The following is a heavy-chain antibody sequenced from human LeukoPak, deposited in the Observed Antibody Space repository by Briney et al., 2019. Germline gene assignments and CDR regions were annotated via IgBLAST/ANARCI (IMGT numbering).Heavy chain of an antibody. V-gene: IGHV3-48*03. CDR1: GFTFSSYE. Sequence: GGSLRLSCAASGFTFSSYEMNWVRQAPGKGLERVSYISSSGSTIYYADSVKGRFTISRDNAKNSLYLQMNSLRAEDTAVYYCAREATGITGTSCWFDPWGQGTLVTVSS. D-gene: IGHD1-7*01. CDR3: AREATGITGTSCWFDP. J-gene: IGHJ5*02. CDR2: ISSSGSTI.